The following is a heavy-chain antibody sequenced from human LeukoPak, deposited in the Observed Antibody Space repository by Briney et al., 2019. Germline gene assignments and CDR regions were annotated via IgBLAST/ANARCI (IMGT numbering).Heavy chain of an antibody. CDR2: IIPIFGTA. J-gene: IGHJ3*02. CDR3: ARNEYSSSKVSFDI. V-gene: IGHV1-69*06. D-gene: IGHD6-6*01. CDR1: GGTFSSYA. Sequence: GSSVKVSCKASGGTFSSYAISWVRQAPGQGLEWMGGIIPIFGTANYAQKFQGRVTITADKSTSTAYMELSSLRSEDTAVYYCARNEYSSSKVSFDIWGQGTMVTVSS.